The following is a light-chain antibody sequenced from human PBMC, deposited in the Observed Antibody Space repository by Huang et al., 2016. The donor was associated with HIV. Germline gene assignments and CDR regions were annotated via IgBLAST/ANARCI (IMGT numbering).Light chain of an antibody. V-gene: IGKV3-11*01. CDR3: QQRGNWQLT. CDR2: DAS. Sequence: EIVLTQSPATLSLPPGERATLSCRASQGLANYLAWYQQKPGQAPRLLIYDASNRATGIPARFSGSGSGTDFTLTISSLEPEDFAVYYCQQRGNWQLTFGGGTKVEIK. J-gene: IGKJ4*01. CDR1: QGLANY.